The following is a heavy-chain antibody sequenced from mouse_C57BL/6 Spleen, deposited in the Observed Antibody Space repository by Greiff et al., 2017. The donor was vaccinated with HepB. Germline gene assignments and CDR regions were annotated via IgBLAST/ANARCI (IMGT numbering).Heavy chain of an antibody. CDR2: IYPGDGDT. V-gene: IGHV1-80*01. Sequence: VQVVESGAELVKPGASVKISCKASGYAFSSYWMNWVKQRPGKGLEWIGQIYPGDGDTNYNGKFKGKATLTADKSSSTAYMQLSSLTSEDSAVYFCARKDYGSIDYWGQGTTLTVSS. D-gene: IGHD1-1*01. CDR1: GYAFSSYW. CDR3: ARKDYGSIDY. J-gene: IGHJ2*01.